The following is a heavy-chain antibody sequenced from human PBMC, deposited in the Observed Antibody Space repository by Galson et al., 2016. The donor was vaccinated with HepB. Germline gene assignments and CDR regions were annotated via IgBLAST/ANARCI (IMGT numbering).Heavy chain of an antibody. CDR1: GGSFSTYY. Sequence: SETLSLTCAVYGGSFSTYYWTWIRQPPGKGLEWIGEINRSGSANYNPSLKSRVTISVDTPKNQFSLKLTSVTAADSAVYYCARGLVYFDFGMDVWGQGTTVTVSS. CDR3: ARGLVYFDFGMDV. V-gene: IGHV4-34*01. D-gene: IGHD6-6*01. J-gene: IGHJ6*02. CDR2: INRSGSA.